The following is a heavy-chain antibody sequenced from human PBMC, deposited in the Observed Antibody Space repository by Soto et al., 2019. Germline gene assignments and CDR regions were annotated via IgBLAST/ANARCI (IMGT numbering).Heavy chain of an antibody. J-gene: IGHJ4*02. CDR1: GFTFSSYG. D-gene: IGHD4-17*01. CDR3: ARDTVTVHEAAELDY. V-gene: IGHV3-33*01. CDR2: IWYDGSNK. Sequence: PGGSLRLSCAASGFTFSSYGMHWVRQAPGKGLEWVAVIWYDGSNKYYAESVKGRFTISRDNSKNTLYLQMNSLRAEDTAVYYCARDTVTVHEAAELDYWGQGTLVTVSS.